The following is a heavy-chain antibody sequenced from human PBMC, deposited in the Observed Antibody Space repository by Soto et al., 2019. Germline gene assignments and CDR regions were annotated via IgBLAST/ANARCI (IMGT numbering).Heavy chain of an antibody. CDR2: IYYSGNT. CDR1: GDSISSNSHY. CDR3: ARDYYYDSSGYRTDAFDI. Sequence: SETLSLTCTVSGDSISSNSHYWGWIRQPPGKGLESIGYIYYSGNTYYNPSLKSRVTILVDTSKNQFSLKLSSVTAADTAVYYCARDYYYDSSGYRTDAFDIWGQGTMVTVSS. D-gene: IGHD3-22*01. J-gene: IGHJ3*02. V-gene: IGHV4-39*07.